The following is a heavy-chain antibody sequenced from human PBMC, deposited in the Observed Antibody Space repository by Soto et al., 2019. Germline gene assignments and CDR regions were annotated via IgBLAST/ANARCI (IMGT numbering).Heavy chain of an antibody. V-gene: IGHV3-15*07. J-gene: IGHJ6*02. CDR1: GFTFSNAW. D-gene: IGHD2-15*01. CDR3: TTDDPCSGGSGYHDYYYYYGMDV. CDR2: IKSKTDGGTT. Sequence: GGSLRLSCAASGFTFSNAWMNWVRQAPGKGLEWVGRIKSKTDGGTTDYAAPVKGRFTISRDDSKNTLYLQMNSLKTEDTAVYYCTTDDPCSGGSGYHDYYYYYGMDVWGQGTTVTVSS.